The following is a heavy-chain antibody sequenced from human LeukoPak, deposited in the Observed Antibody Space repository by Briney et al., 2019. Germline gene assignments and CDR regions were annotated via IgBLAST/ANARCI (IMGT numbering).Heavy chain of an antibody. Sequence: GESLKISCKGSGYSFTSYWIGWVRQMPGKGLEWMGIIYPGDSDTRYSPSFQGQVTISADKSISTAYLQWSSLKASDTAMYYCARHVKYCGGDCFGAFDIWGQGTMVTVSS. CDR2: IYPGDSDT. CDR1: GYSFTSYW. J-gene: IGHJ3*02. D-gene: IGHD2-21*01. V-gene: IGHV5-51*01. CDR3: ARHVKYCGGDCFGAFDI.